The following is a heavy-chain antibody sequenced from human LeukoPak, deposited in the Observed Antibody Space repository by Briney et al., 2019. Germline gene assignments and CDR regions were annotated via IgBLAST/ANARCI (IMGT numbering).Heavy chain of an antibody. J-gene: IGHJ6*02. CDR3: ARIYCSSTSCYPYYYGMDV. Sequence: GESPKISCKGSGYSFTSYWIGWVRQMPGKGLEWMGRIDPSDSYTNYSPSFQGHVTISADKSISTAYLQWSSLKASDTAMYYCARIYCSSTSCYPYYYGMDVWGQGTTVTVSS. D-gene: IGHD2-2*01. CDR1: GYSFTSYW. V-gene: IGHV5-10-1*01. CDR2: IDPSDSYT.